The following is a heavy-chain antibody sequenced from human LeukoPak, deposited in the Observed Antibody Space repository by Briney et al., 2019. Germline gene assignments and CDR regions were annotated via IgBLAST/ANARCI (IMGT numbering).Heavy chain of an antibody. CDR2: IDWDDDK. J-gene: IGHJ6*02. CDR1: GFSLSTSGMC. V-gene: IGHV2-70*01. CDR3: ARIHRDGYNLQYYYYYGMDV. Sequence: SGPALVKPTQTLTLTCTFSGFSLSTSGMCVSWIRQPPGKALEWLALIDWDDDKYYSTSLKTRLTISKDTSKNQVVLTMTNMDPVDTATYYCARIHRDGYNLQYYYYYGMDVWGQGTTVTVSS. D-gene: IGHD5-24*01.